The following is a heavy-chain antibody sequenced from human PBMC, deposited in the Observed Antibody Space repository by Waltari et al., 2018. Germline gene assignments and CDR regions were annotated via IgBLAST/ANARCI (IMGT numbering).Heavy chain of an antibody. V-gene: IGHV4-39*07. J-gene: IGHJ4*02. CDR1: GGSISSSSYY. CDR2: IYYSGST. CDR3: ARARRQQLVQDYFDY. D-gene: IGHD6-13*01. Sequence: QLQLQESGPGLVKPSETLSLTCTVSGGSISSSSYYWGWIRQPPGKGLEWIGSIYYSGSTYYNPSLKRRVTISVDTSKNQFARKLSSVTAADTAVYYCARARRQQLVQDYFDYWGQGTLVTVSS.